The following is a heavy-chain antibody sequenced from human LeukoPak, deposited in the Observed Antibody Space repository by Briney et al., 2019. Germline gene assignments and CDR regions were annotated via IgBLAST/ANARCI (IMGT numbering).Heavy chain of an antibody. V-gene: IGHV1-2*02. Sequence: ASVKVSCKASGYTFTAYYMHWVRQAPGQGLEWMGWINPNSGGTNYAQKFQGRVTMTRDTSIGTAYMELSRLRSDDTAVYYCARDVGYNWNYRTFDYWGQGTLVTVSS. CDR3: ARDVGYNWNYRTFDY. D-gene: IGHD1-7*01. CDR2: INPNSGGT. J-gene: IGHJ4*02. CDR1: GYTFTAYY.